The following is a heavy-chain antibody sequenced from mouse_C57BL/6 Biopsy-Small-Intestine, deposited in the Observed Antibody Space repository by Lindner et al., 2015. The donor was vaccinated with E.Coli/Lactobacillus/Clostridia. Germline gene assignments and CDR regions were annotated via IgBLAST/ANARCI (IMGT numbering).Heavy chain of an antibody. CDR3: ARWGNYEGYYAMDY. D-gene: IGHD2-1*01. J-gene: IGHJ4*01. CDR2: ISSGSSTI. CDR1: GFTFSDYG. V-gene: IGHV5-17*01. Sequence: EVQLQESGGGLVKPGGSLKLSCAASGFTFSDYGMHWVRQAPEKGLEWVAYISSGSSTIYYADTVKGRFTISRDNAKNTLFLQMTSLRSEDTAMYYCARWGNYEGYYAMDYWGQGTSVTVSS.